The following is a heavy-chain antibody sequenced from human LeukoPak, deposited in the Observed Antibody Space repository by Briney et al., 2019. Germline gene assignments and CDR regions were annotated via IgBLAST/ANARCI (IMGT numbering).Heavy chain of an antibody. CDR2: ISSSGSTI. CDR3: ARDRSTGAENWFDP. V-gene: IGHV3-11*04. Sequence: GGSLRLSCAASGFTFSDYYMSWIRQAPGKGLEWVSYISSSGSTIYYADSVKGRFTISRDNAKNSLYLQMNSLRAEDTAVYYCARDRSTGAENWFDPWGQGTLVTVSS. J-gene: IGHJ5*02. D-gene: IGHD4/OR15-4a*01. CDR1: GFTFSDYY.